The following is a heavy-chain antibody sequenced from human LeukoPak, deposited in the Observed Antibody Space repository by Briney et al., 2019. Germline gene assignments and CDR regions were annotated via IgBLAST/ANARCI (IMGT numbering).Heavy chain of an antibody. D-gene: IGHD1-26*01. V-gene: IGHV1-69*04. CDR2: IIPILGIA. CDR1: GGTFTSYA. J-gene: IGHJ4*02. Sequence: ASVKVSCKASGGTFTSYAISWVRQAPGQGLEWMGRIIPILGIANYAQKFQGRVTITADKSTSTAYMELSSLRSEDTAVYYCAREWLGATLGGFDYWGQGTLVTVSS. CDR3: AREWLGATLGGFDY.